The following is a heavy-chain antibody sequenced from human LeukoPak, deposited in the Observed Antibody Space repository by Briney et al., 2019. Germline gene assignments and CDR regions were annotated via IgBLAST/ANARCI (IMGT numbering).Heavy chain of an antibody. CDR2: INHSGST. CDR3: ARGRKWEPANEYYFDY. D-gene: IGHD1-26*01. J-gene: IGHJ4*02. Sequence: SETLSLTCAVYGGSFSGYYWSWIRQPPGKGLEWIGEINHSGSTNYNPSLKSRVTISVDTSKNQFSLTLSSVTAADTAVYYCARGRKWEPANEYYFDYWGQRTLVTVSS. CDR1: GGSFSGYY. V-gene: IGHV4-34*01.